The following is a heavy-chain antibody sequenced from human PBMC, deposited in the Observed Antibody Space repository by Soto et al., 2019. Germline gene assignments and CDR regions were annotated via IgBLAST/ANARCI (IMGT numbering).Heavy chain of an antibody. V-gene: IGHV1-18*01. CDR3: ARGITFGGVIVTRSWFDP. CDR1: GYTFTSYG. Sequence: ASVRVSCKASGYTFTSYGISWVRQAPGQGLEWMGWISAYNGNTNYAQKLQGRVTMTTDTSTSTAYIELRSLRSDDTAVYYCARGITFGGVIVTRSWFDPWGQGTLVTVSS. J-gene: IGHJ5*02. CDR2: ISAYNGNT. D-gene: IGHD3-16*02.